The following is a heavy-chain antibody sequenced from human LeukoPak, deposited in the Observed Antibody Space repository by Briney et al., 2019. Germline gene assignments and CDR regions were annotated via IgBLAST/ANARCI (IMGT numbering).Heavy chain of an antibody. D-gene: IGHD6-13*01. J-gene: IGHJ4*02. V-gene: IGHV3-30*18. Sequence: GGSLRLSCAASGFTFSNYAMHWVRQAPGKGLEWVALIAYDGGNKYYVDSVKGRFTIPRDNSKNTLYLQMNSLRADDTALYYCAKEGIAAVGYDLWGQGTLVTVSS. CDR2: IAYDGGNK. CDR1: GFTFSNYA. CDR3: AKEGIAAVGYDL.